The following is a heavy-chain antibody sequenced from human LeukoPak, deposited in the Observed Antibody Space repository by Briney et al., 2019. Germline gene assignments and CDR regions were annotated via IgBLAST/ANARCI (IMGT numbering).Heavy chain of an antibody. CDR1: GFTFSSYA. CDR3: ARVDGYSPIFDY. J-gene: IGHJ4*02. CDR2: ISYDGSNK. Sequence: GGSLRLSCAASGFTFSSYAMHWVRQAPGKGLEWVTVISYDGSNKYYADSVKGRLTISRDNSKNTLYLQMNSLRAEDTGGYYCARVDGYSPIFDYWAQGTLVTVSS. V-gene: IGHV3-30*04. D-gene: IGHD2-21*01.